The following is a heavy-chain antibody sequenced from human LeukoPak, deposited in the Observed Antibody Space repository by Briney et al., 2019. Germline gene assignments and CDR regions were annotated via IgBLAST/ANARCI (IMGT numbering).Heavy chain of an antibody. V-gene: IGHV3-33*08. J-gene: IGHJ4*02. CDR2: IWYDGSNK. CDR3: ARAVGPYDY. CDR1: GFTFSTYG. D-gene: IGHD3-10*01. Sequence: PGGSLRLSCAASGFTFSTYGIHRVRQAPGKGLEWAAVIWYDGSNKYYADSVKGRFTISRDNSKNTLYLQMNSLRAEDTAVYYCARAVGPYDYWGQGTLVTVSS.